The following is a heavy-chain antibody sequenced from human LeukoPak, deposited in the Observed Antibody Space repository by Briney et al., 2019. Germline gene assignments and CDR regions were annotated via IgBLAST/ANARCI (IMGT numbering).Heavy chain of an antibody. CDR3: AGSRLSAEYFQF. CDR2: ISYDGSNK. V-gene: IGHV3-30*14. Sequence: PGRSLRLSCAASGFTFSSYAMHWVRQAPGKGLEWVAVISYDGSNKYYADSVKGRFTISRDNSKNTLYLQMNSLRVEDTAVYYCAGSRLSAEYFQFWGQGTLVAVSS. CDR1: GFTFSSYA. J-gene: IGHJ1*01.